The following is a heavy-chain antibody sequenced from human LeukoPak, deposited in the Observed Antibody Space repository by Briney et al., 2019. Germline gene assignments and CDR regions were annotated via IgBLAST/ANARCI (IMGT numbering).Heavy chain of an antibody. V-gene: IGHV4-34*01. CDR3: ARGPYCSSTSCYPPPFDY. J-gene: IGHJ4*02. Sequence: SETLSLTCAVYGGSFSGYYWSWIRQPPGKGLEWIGEINHSGSTNYNPSLKSRVTISVDTSMNQFSLKLSSVTAADTAVYYCARGPYCSSTSCYPPPFDYWGQGTLVTVSS. CDR1: GGSFSGYY. CDR2: INHSGST. D-gene: IGHD2-2*01.